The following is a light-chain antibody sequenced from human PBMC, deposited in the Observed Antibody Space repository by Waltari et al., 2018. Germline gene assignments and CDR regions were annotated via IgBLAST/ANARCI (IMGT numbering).Light chain of an antibody. Sequence: QSVLTQPPSASGTPGQRVNIPCSGSRSNIGSNTVTWYQQIPGTAPKLLIYSNNQRPSGVPDRFSGSKSGTSASLAISGLQSEDEADYYCAAWDDSLNGLYVFGTGTKVTVL. CDR1: RSNIGSNT. CDR2: SNN. V-gene: IGLV1-44*01. CDR3: AAWDDSLNGLYV. J-gene: IGLJ1*01.